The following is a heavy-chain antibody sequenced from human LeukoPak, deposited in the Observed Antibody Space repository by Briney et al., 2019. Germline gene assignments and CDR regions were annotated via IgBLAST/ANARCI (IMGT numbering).Heavy chain of an antibody. CDR3: AKGTMDL. J-gene: IGHJ5*02. Sequence: PGGSLRLSCAVSGLTLSNAWMAWVRQAPGKGLEWVGRIKSKTDGETTDYAAPVKGRFTISRDDSKNTLYLQMDSLRAEDTAVYYCAKGTMDLWGQGTLVTVSS. V-gene: IGHV3-15*01. CDR2: IKSKTDGETT. CDR1: GLTLSNAW. D-gene: IGHD4/OR15-4a*01.